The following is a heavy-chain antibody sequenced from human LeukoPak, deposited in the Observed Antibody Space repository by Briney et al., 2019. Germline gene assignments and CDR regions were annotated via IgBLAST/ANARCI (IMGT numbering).Heavy chain of an antibody. CDR1: GFTFSSYG. D-gene: IGHD2-15*01. CDR3: AKVNVEFDYGMDV. J-gene: IGHJ6*02. CDR2: ISYDGSNK. Sequence: PGRSLRLSCAAYGFTFSSYGMHWVSQAAGKGLEWVAVISYDGSNKYYADSVKGRFTIPRDNSKNTLYLQMNSLRAEDTAVYYCAKVNVEFDYGMDVWGQGTTVTVSS. V-gene: IGHV3-30*18.